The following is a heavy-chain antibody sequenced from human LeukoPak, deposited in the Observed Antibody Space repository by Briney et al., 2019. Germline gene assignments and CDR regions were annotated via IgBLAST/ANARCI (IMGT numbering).Heavy chain of an antibody. CDR1: GFTISGYW. V-gene: IGHV3-74*01. CDR3: ARSTTMYSSGWNGLDY. Sequence: GGSLRLSCAASGFTISGYWMHWVRQAPGKGLVWVSRINSDGSSTTYADSVKGRFTISRDNAKNTLYLQMNSLRAEDTAVYYCARSTTMYSSGWNGLDYWGQGTLVTVSS. D-gene: IGHD6-19*01. CDR2: INSDGSST. J-gene: IGHJ4*02.